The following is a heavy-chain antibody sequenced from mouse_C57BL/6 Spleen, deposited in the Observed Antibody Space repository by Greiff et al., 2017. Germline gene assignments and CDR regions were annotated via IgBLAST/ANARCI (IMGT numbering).Heavy chain of an antibody. Sequence: QVQLQQPGAELVKPGASVKLSCKASGYTFTSYWMHWVKQRPGQGLEWIGMIHPNSGSTNYNEKFKSKATLTVDKSSSTAYMQLSSLTSEDSAVYYCAKSRSYGSSYPWYFDVWGTGTTVTVSS. D-gene: IGHD1-1*01. V-gene: IGHV1-64*01. CDR3: AKSRSYGSSYPWYFDV. CDR2: IHPNSGST. J-gene: IGHJ1*03. CDR1: GYTFTSYW.